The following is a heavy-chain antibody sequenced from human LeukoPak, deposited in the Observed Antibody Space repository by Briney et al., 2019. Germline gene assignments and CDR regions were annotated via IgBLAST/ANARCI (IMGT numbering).Heavy chain of an antibody. J-gene: IGHJ4*02. V-gene: IGHV4-31*03. Sequence: PSQTLSLTCTVSGGSISSGGYYWSWIRQHPGKGLEWIGYIYYSGSTYYNPSLKSRVTISVDTSKNQFSLKLSSVTAADTAVYYCARLSSAPGFYYFDYWGQGTLVTVSS. D-gene: IGHD3-10*01. CDR3: ARLSSAPGFYYFDY. CDR2: IYYSGST. CDR1: GGSISSGGYY.